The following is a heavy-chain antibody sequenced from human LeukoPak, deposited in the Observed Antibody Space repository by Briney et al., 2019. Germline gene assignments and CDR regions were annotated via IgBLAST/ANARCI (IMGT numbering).Heavy chain of an antibody. CDR1: GGTFSSYA. J-gene: IGHJ4*02. CDR2: IIPIFGTA. CDR3: ASDREGTTSVY. D-gene: IGHD1-7*01. Sequence: ASVKVSCKASGGTFSSYAISWVRQAPGQGPEWMGGIIPIFGTANYAQEFQGRVTITADESTSTAYMELSSLRSEDTAVYYCASDREGTTSVYWGQGTLVTVSS. V-gene: IGHV1-69*13.